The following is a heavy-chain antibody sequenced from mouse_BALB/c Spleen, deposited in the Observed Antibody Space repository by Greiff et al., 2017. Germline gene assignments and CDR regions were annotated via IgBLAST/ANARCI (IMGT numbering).Heavy chain of an antibody. CDR2: IWAGGST. V-gene: IGHV2-9*02. Sequence: VQRVESGPGLVAPSQSLSITCTVSGFSLTSYGVHWVRQPPGKGLEWLGVIWAGGSTNYNSALMSRLSISKDNSKSQVFLKMNSLQTDDTAMYYCARARDYDRGAWFAYWGQGTLVTVSA. D-gene: IGHD2-4*01. J-gene: IGHJ3*01. CDR1: GFSLTSYG. CDR3: ARARDYDRGAWFAY.